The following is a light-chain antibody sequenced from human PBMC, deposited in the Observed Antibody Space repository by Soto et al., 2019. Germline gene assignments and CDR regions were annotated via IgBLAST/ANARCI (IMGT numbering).Light chain of an antibody. CDR1: SSNIGANFD. V-gene: IGLV1-40*01. Sequence: QSVLTQPPSVSGAPGQRVTISCTGGSSNIGANFDVHWYQHLPGSAPKLLIYSDTNRPSGVPDRFSGFKSGTSASLAITGLQAEDEADYYCQYYDNSLSGSVFGGGTKLTVL. CDR2: SDT. CDR3: QYYDNSLSGSV. J-gene: IGLJ3*02.